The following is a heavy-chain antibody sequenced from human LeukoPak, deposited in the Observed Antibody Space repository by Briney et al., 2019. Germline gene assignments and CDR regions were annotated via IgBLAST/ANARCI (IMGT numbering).Heavy chain of an antibody. V-gene: IGHV4-4*07. CDR1: GGSISSYY. J-gene: IGHJ5*02. CDR3: ARDRGSGRSNWFDP. Sequence: SETLSLTCTVSGGSISSYYWSWIRQPAGKGLEWIGRIYTSGSTNYNPSLKSRVTMLVDTSKNQFSLKLSSVTAADTAVYYCARDRGSGRSNWFDPWGQGTLVTVSS. CDR2: IYTSGST. D-gene: IGHD1-26*01.